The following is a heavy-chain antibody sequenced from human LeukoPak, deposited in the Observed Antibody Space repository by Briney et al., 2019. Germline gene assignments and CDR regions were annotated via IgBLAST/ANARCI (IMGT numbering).Heavy chain of an antibody. CDR1: GFTFSSYW. V-gene: IGHV3-23*01. CDR2: ISGSGGST. CDR3: AKIWSGPPFYFDY. D-gene: IGHD3-3*01. Sequence: GGSLRLSCAASGFTFSSYWMSWVRQAPGKGLEWVSAISGSGGSTYYADSVKGRFTISRDNSKNTLYLQMNSLRAEDTAVYYCAKIWSGPPFYFDYWGQGTLVTVSS. J-gene: IGHJ4*02.